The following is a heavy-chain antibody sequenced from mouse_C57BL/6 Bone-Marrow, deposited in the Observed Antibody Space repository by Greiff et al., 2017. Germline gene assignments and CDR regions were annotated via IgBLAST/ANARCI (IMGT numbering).Heavy chain of an antibody. J-gene: IGHJ2*01. CDR1: GYTFPSYG. Sequence: QVQLQQSGAELARPGASVKLSCKASGYTFPSYGISGVKQRTGQGLEWIGEIYPRSGNTYYNEKVKGKATLTADKYSITAYMSLPTLTSEDSAVYFCARAWDYDAFDYWGQGTTLTVAS. V-gene: IGHV1-81*01. CDR3: ARAWDYDAFDY. D-gene: IGHD2-4*01. CDR2: IYPRSGNT.